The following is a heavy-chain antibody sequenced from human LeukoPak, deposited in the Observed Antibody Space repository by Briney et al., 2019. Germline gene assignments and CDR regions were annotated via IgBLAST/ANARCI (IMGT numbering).Heavy chain of an antibody. J-gene: IGHJ4*02. CDR2: ISGSGGNT. CDR1: GFTFSSYA. D-gene: IGHD6-19*01. Sequence: GGSLTLSCAASGFTFSSYAMTWVRQAPGKGLEWVSGISGSGGNTYYTDSVRGRLSISRDNSKNTLYLQVNSLRAEDTAVYYCAKGRTEGGTLALDYWGQETLVTVSS. V-gene: IGHV3-23*01. CDR3: AKGRTEGGTLALDY.